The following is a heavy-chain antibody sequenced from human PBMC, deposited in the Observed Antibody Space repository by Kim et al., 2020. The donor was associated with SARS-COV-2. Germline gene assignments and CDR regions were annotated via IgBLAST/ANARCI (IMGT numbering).Heavy chain of an antibody. V-gene: IGHV4-4*07. Sequence: TPALESRVTMSVDTSKTQFSLDLTSVTAADTAVYYCARGLTAAGANNFDYWGQGTLVTVSS. D-gene: IGHD6-13*01. CDR3: ARGLTAAGANNFDY. J-gene: IGHJ4*02.